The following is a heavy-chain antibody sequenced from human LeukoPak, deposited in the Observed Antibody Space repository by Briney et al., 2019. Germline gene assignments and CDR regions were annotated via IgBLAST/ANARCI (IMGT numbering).Heavy chain of an antibody. V-gene: IGHV3-11*01. CDR2: ISSSGSTI. J-gene: IGHJ6*03. CDR3: ARDSSTMVRGVRYYYYYMDV. Sequence: PGRSLRLSCAASGFTFSDYYMSSIRQAPGKGLGWVSYISSSGSTIYYADSVKGRFTISRDNAKNSLYLQMNSLRAEDTAVYYCARDSSTMVRGVRYYYYYMDVWGKGTTVTISS. CDR1: GFTFSDYY. D-gene: IGHD3-10*01.